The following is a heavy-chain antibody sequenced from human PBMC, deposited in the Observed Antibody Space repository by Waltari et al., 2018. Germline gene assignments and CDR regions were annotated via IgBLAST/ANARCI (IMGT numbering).Heavy chain of an antibody. CDR1: GYTLTSYY. J-gene: IGHJ4*02. V-gene: IGHV1-46*01. Sequence: QVQLVQSGAEVKKPGASVKVSCKASGYTLTSYYMHWVRQAPGQGLEWMGIINPIGGSTSYEQKCPGRVTMNRDTSTSTVYMERSSLRSEDTAVYYCARGPRITMIVVVQPDDWGQGTLVTVSS. CDR2: INPIGGST. CDR3: ARGPRITMIVVVQPDD. D-gene: IGHD3-22*01.